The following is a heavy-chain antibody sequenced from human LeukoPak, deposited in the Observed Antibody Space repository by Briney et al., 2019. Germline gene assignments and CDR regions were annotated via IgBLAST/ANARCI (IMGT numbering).Heavy chain of an antibody. CDR3: ARVGDTAMAPDD. Sequence: SETLSLTCTVSGGSISSYYWSWIRQPPGKGLEWIGYIYYSGSTNYNPSLKSRVTISVDTSKNQFSLKLSSVTAADTAVYYCARVGDTAMAPDDWGQGTLVTVSS. CDR2: IYYSGST. D-gene: IGHD5-18*01. J-gene: IGHJ4*02. CDR1: GGSISSYY. V-gene: IGHV4-59*01.